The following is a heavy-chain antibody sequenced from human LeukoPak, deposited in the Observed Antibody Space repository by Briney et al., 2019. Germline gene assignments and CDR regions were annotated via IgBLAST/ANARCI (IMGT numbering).Heavy chain of an antibody. CDR1: GYTFTQYG. Sequence: GASVKVSCKASGYTFTQYGVSWVRQAPGQGLEWMGWIGAYTGNTNYVKKFRGRVTLTRDTSTSTAYMELKSLRSDDTAVYYCARHGDSGPTYGGISHFWGQGTLVTVSS. CDR2: IGAYTGNT. CDR3: ARHGDSGPTYGGISHF. J-gene: IGHJ4*02. D-gene: IGHD4-23*01. V-gene: IGHV1-18*01.